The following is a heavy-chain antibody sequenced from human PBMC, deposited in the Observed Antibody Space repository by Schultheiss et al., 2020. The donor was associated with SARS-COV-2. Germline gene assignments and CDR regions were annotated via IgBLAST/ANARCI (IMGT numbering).Heavy chain of an antibody. CDR2: ISSSSSYI. D-gene: IGHD4-17*01. V-gene: IGHV3-21*01. Sequence: GGSLRLSCAASGFTFSSYSMNWVRQAPGKGLEWVSSISSSSSYIYYADSVKGRFTISRDNAKNSLYLQMNSLRAEDTAVYYCARDAAGDYVSLYYYYGMDVWGQGTTVTVSS. CDR3: ARDAAGDYVSLYYYYGMDV. CDR1: GFTFSSYS. J-gene: IGHJ6*02.